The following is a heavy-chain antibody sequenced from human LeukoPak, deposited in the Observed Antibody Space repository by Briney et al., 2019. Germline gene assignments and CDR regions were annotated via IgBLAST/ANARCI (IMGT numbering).Heavy chain of an antibody. CDR2: IYPGDSDT. V-gene: IGHV5-51*01. CDR1: GYSFTSYW. CDR3: ARPPYYSGNSFAY. D-gene: IGHD4-23*01. Sequence: GESLKISCKGSGYSFTSYWIGWVRQMPGKGLEWMGIIYPGDSDTRYSPSSPGQVPLSADTSISTAYLQWSSLKASDTAMYYSARPPYYSGNSFAYWGQGTLVTVSS. J-gene: IGHJ4*02.